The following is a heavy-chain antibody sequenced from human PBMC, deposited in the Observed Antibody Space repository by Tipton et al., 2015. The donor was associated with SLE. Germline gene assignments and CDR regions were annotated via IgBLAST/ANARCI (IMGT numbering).Heavy chain of an antibody. J-gene: IGHJ3*02. Sequence: TLSLTCTVSGGSISSGGYYWSWIRQHPGKGLEWIGYIYYSGSTYYNPSLKSRVTISVDTSRNQLSLKLSSVTAADTAVYYCARFIPLWELLGNDAFDIWGQGTMVTVSS. CDR3: ARFIPLWELLGNDAFDI. CDR1: GGSISSGGYY. D-gene: IGHD1-26*01. CDR2: IYYSGST. V-gene: IGHV4-31*03.